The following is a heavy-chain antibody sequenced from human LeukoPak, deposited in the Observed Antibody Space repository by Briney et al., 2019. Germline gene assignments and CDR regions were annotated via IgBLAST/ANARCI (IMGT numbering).Heavy chain of an antibody. J-gene: IGHJ6*03. CDR3: ARDQGAGTFPYYYYYMDV. V-gene: IGHV3-48*04. D-gene: IGHD6-19*01. CDR2: ISSSGSTI. CDR1: GFTFSSYA. Sequence: GGSLRLSCAASGFTFSSYAMSWVRQAPGKGLEWVSYISSSGSTIYYADSVKGRFTISRDNAKNSLYLHMNSLRAEDTAVYYCARDQGAGTFPYYYYYMDVWGKGTTVTISS.